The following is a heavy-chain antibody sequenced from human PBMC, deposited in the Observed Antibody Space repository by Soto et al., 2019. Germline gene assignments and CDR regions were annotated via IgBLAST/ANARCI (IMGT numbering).Heavy chain of an antibody. J-gene: IGHJ6*02. D-gene: IGHD1-26*01. V-gene: IGHV3-30-3*01. CDR3: ARSLPASGSYYYYYGMDV. CDR1: GFTFSSYA. CDR2: ISYDGSNK. Sequence: GESLKISCAASGFTFSSYAMHWVRQAPGKGLEWVAVISYDGSNKYYADSVKGRFTISRDNSKNTLYLQMNSLRAEDTAVYYCARSLPASGSYYYYYGMDVWGQGTTVTVSS.